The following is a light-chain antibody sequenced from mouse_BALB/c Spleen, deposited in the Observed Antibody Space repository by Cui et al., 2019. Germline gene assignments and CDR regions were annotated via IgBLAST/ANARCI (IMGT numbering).Light chain of an antibody. V-gene: IGKV4-59*01. CDR2: DTS. CDR3: QQWSSNPP. CDR1: SRVSY. Sequence: QIVLTQSPAIMSASPGEKVTMTCSASSRVSYMHWYQQKSGTSPKRWIYDTSKLASGVPARFSGSGSGTSYSLTISSMEAEDAATYYCQQWSSNPPFGGGTKLEIK. J-gene: IGKJ1*01.